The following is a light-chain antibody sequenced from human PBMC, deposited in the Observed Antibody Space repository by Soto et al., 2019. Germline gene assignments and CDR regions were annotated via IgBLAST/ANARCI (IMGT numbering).Light chain of an antibody. Sequence: QPVLTQSPSASASLGASVKLTCTLSSGHSSYAIAWHQQQPEKGPRYLMKLNSDGSHSKGDGIPDRFSGSSSGAERYLTISSRQSADEADYYCQTWGTGILVVFGGGTKLTVL. CDR1: SGHSSYA. V-gene: IGLV4-69*01. J-gene: IGLJ2*01. CDR3: QTWGTGILVV. CDR2: LNSDGSH.